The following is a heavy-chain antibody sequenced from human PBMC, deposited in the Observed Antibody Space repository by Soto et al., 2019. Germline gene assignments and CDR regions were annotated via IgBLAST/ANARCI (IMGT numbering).Heavy chain of an antibody. D-gene: IGHD4-17*01. CDR3: ARGAGYYGVLFGY. J-gene: IGHJ4*02. CDR1: GGAISSSSYF. Sequence: QLQLQESGPGLLRPSETLSLTCNVSGGAISSSSYFWAWVRQPPGKTLEWIGHILYSGTTHYNEYLNSRVTISVHTSNNHFSLRLNSVTPAHTAVYYSARGAGYYGVLFGYWGQGTLVPVSS. CDR2: ILYSGTT. V-gene: IGHV4-39*02.